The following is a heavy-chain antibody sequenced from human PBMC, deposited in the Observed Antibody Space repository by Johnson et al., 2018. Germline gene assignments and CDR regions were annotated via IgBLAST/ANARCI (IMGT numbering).Heavy chain of an antibody. CDR3: TRTRIRGRPAMDV. D-gene: IGHD3-10*01. Sequence: QVQLVESGAEVKKPGASVKVSCKTSGYTFTNYDINWVRQATGQGLECLGWMNPDSGYTGYAPNFQGRVTMTRDTSISTAYMELSGRRSDDTAVYFCTRTRIRGRPAMDVWGNGTTVTVSS. CDR2: MNPDSGYT. V-gene: IGHV1-8*01. CDR1: GYTFTNYD. J-gene: IGHJ6*03.